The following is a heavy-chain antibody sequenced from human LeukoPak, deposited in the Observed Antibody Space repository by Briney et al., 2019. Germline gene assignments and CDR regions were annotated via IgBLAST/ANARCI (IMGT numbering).Heavy chain of an antibody. V-gene: IGHV4-39*07. D-gene: IGHD6-13*01. Sequence: PSETLSLTCTVSAGSIRSSSYYWGWIRQPPGKGLERIESIYYSGRTYYNPSLKSRVTISVDTSKNQFSLKLSSVTAADTAVYYCAIDGYRTTWYVNYFDYWGQGTLVTVSS. CDR1: AGSIRSSSYY. CDR3: AIDGYRTTWYVNYFDY. J-gene: IGHJ4*02. CDR2: IYYSGRT.